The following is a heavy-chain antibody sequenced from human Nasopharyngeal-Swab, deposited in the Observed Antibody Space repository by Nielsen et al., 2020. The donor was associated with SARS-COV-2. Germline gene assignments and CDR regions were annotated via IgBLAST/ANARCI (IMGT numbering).Heavy chain of an antibody. D-gene: IGHD3-22*01. J-gene: IGHJ6*02. V-gene: IGHV1-69*01. Sequence: WVRQAPGQGLEWVGGLIPVFGTTHYSQKFQDRLRVTADASTDTAYMELSSLRSDDTAVYYCARAITYHYDGSGSPSYGLDVWGQGTTVTVSS. CDR3: ARAITYHYDGSGSPSYGLDV. CDR2: LIPVFGTT.